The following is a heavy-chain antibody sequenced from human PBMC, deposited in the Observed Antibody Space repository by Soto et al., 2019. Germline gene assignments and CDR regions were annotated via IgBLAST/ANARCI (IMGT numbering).Heavy chain of an antibody. D-gene: IGHD3-10*01. Sequence: LGESLKISCKGSGYSFTSYWIGWVRQMPGKGLEWMGIIYPGDSDTRYSPSYQGQVTISADKSISTAYLQWSSLKASDTAMYYCAGGGVRGVITRTRDYYGMDVWGKGTAVTVSS. V-gene: IGHV5-51*01. CDR1: GYSFTSYW. CDR2: IYPGDSDT. J-gene: IGHJ6*04. CDR3: AGGGVRGVITRTRDYYGMDV.